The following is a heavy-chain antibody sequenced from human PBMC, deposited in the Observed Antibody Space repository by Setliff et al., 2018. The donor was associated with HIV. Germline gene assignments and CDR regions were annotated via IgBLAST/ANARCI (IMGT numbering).Heavy chain of an antibody. Sequence: SETLSLTCTVSGGSISGYYWGGIRQPPGKGLGWIGRIYHSGSTYYNPSLKSRVTISVDTSKNQFSLKLSSVTAADTAVYYCASSVGYCSGGSCSNWFDPWGQGTLVTVS. V-gene: IGHV4-38-2*02. CDR3: ASSVGYCSGGSCSNWFDP. CDR1: GGSISGYY. CDR2: IYHSGST. D-gene: IGHD2-15*01. J-gene: IGHJ5*02.